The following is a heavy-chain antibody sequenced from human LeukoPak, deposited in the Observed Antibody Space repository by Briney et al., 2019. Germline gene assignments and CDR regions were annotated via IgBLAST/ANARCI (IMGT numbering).Heavy chain of an antibody. CDR3: ARVLGGALGAFDI. J-gene: IGHJ3*02. V-gene: IGHV1-3*01. CDR1: GYTFTSYA. D-gene: IGHD3-16*01. Sequence: ASVKVSCKASGYTFTSYAMHWVRQAPGQRLEWMGWINAGNGNTKYSQKFQGRVTITRDTSASTAYMELSSLRSEDTAVYYCARVLGGALGAFDIWGQGTMVAVSS. CDR2: INAGNGNT.